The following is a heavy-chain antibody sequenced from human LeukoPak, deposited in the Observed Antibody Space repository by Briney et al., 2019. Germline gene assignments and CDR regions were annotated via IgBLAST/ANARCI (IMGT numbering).Heavy chain of an antibody. CDR1: GGSFSGYY. D-gene: IGHD2-15*01. CDR2: INHSGST. J-gene: IGHJ5*02. Sequence: SETLSLTCAVYGGSFSGYYWSWIRQPPGKGLEWIGEINHSGSTNYNPSLKSRVTISVDTSKNQSSLKLSSVTAADTAVYYCAREDIGVNWFDPWGQGTLVTVSS. V-gene: IGHV4-34*01. CDR3: AREDIGVNWFDP.